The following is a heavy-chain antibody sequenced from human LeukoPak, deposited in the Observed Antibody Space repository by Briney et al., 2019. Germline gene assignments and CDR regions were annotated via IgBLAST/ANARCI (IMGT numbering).Heavy chain of an antibody. J-gene: IGHJ4*02. CDR3: ARGSGYGDSPGLH. CDR1: GYIFTNYY. Sequence: ASMKVSCKAAGYIFTNYYMHWVRQAPGQGLEWMGRINPNSGGSNYAREFRGRVTMTRDMSINTAYMELNRLRSDDTAVYYCARGSGYGDSPGLHWGQGALVTVSS. D-gene: IGHD4-17*01. V-gene: IGHV1-2*06. CDR2: INPNSGGS.